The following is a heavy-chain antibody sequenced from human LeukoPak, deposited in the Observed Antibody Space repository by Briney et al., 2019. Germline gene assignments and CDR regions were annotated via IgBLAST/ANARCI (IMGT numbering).Heavy chain of an antibody. CDR1: GFTFSSYA. Sequence: GGSLRLSFAASGFTFSSYAMSWVRQAPGKGLEWVSDISGSGGSTYYADSVKGRFTISRDNSKNTLYLQMNSLRAEDRAVYYCAKHREETLGGFDYWGQGTLVTVSS. CDR2: ISGSGGST. J-gene: IGHJ4*02. CDR3: AKHREETLGGFDY. V-gene: IGHV3-23*01.